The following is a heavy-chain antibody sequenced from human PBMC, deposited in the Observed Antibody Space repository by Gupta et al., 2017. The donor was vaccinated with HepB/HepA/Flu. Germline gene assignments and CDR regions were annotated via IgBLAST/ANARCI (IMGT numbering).Heavy chain of an antibody. CDR3: ARGQLTGEYAFDI. CDR1: GYTFTGSY. J-gene: IGHJ3*02. CDR2: INPNSGGT. D-gene: IGHD7-27*01. V-gene: IGHV1-2*02. Sequence: QVQLVQSGAEVKKPGASVKVSCKASGYTFTGSYMHWVRQAPGQGLEWMGWINPNSGGTKYAQKFQGRVTMTRDTSISTAYMELSRLRSDDTAVYYCARGQLTGEYAFDIWGQGTMVTVSS.